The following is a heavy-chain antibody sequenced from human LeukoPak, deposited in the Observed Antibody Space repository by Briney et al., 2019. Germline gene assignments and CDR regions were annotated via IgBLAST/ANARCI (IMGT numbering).Heavy chain of an antibody. CDR3: VSKNYHYDTRGYSGDAFDI. CDR2: ISAYNGNT. V-gene: IGHV1-18*01. J-gene: IGHJ3*02. D-gene: IGHD3-22*01. CDR1: GYTYTSYG. Sequence: VASVKVSRKASGYTYTSYGISWVRQAPGQGLEWMGWISAYNGNTNYAQKLQGRVTMTRDTSISTAYIELSRLRSDDTAVYYCVSKNYHYDTRGYSGDAFDIWGQGTMVTVSS.